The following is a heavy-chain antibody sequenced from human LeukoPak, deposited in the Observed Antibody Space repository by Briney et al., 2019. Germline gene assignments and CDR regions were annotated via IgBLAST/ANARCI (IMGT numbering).Heavy chain of an antibody. CDR3: ARDRGSSLLFDY. V-gene: IGHV3-21*01. D-gene: IGHD6-6*01. CDR2: ISSSSYI. CDR1: GFTFSSYS. Sequence: GGSLRLSCAASGFTFSSYSMNWVRQAPGKGLEWVSSISSSSYIYYSDSVKGRFTISRDNAKNSLYLQMNSLRAEDTAVYYCARDRGSSLLFDYWGQGTLVTVSS. J-gene: IGHJ4*02.